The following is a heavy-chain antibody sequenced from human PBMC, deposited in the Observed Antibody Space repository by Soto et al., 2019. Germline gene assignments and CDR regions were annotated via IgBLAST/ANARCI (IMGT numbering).Heavy chain of an antibody. J-gene: IGHJ5*02. CDR3: ARVAVAARPRWYNWFDP. V-gene: IGHV1-8*01. D-gene: IGHD2-15*01. Sequence: QEQLVQSGAEVKKPGASVKVSCKTSGYTFTDYDINWVRQATGQGLEWIGWMNPNSGETGYAQKFQGRVTMTRSASLCTVYLELSSLRSEDRAVYYCARVAVAARPRWYNWFDPWGQGTLVTVTS. CDR1: GYTFTDYD. CDR2: MNPNSGET.